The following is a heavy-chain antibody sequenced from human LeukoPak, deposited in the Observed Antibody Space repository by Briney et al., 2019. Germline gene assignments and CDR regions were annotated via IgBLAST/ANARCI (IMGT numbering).Heavy chain of an antibody. V-gene: IGHV3-23*01. CDR2: ISGSGGST. CDR1: GFTFSSFA. J-gene: IGHJ4*02. D-gene: IGHD4-17*01. Sequence: GGSLRLSCAASGFTFSSFALSWVRQGPGKGLEWVSAISGSGGSTYYADSVKGRFTISRDNSKNTLYLQMNSLRAEDTAVYYCAKAYGETDYWGQGTLVTVSS. CDR3: AKAYGETDY.